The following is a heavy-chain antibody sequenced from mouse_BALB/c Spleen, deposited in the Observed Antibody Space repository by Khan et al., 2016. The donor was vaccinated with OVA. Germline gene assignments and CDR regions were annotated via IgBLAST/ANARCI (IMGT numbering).Heavy chain of an antibody. V-gene: IGHV1S127*01. Sequence: QVQLQQSGPELVRPGASVKMSSKASGYTFTSFWINWVKQRPGQGLEWIGMIDPSKSETRLNQKFKDKATLNVDKSSNTAYMQLSRLTSEDSAVYYCTRGGYGSPFAYWGQGTLVTVSA. J-gene: IGHJ3*01. CDR1: GYTFTSFW. D-gene: IGHD1-1*01. CDR3: TRGGYGSPFAY. CDR2: IDPSKSET.